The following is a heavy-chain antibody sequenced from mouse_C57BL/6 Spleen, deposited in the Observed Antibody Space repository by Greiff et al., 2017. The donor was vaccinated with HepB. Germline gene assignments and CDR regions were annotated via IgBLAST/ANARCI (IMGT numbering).Heavy chain of an antibody. V-gene: IGHV5-17*01. J-gene: IGHJ1*03. CDR1: GFTFSDYG. D-gene: IGHD1-1*01. CDR2: ISSGSSTI. CDR3: ARRLNYYGSSYWYFDV. Sequence: DVKLVESGGGLVKPGGSLKLSCAASGFTFSDYGMHWVRQAPEKGLEWVAYISSGSSTIYYADTVKGRFTISRDNAKNTLFLQMTSLRSEDTAMYYCARRLNYYGSSYWYFDVWGTGTTVTVSS.